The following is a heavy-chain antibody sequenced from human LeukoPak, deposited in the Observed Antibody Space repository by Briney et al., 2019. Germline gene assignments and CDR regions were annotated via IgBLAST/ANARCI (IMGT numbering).Heavy chain of an antibody. J-gene: IGHJ6*03. CDR2: IIPIFGTA. CDR1: VGTFSSYA. D-gene: IGHD2-15*01. CDR3: ARLVVSASWHYMDV. Sequence: ASVKVSCKASVGTFSSYAISWVRQAPGQGLEWMGGIIPIFGTANYAQKFQGRVTITADKSTSTAYMELSSLRSEDTAVYYCARLVVSASWHYMDVWGKGTTVTISS. V-gene: IGHV1-69*06.